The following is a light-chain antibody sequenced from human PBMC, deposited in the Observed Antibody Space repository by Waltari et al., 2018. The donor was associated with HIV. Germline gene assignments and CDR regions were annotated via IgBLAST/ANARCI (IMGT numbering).Light chain of an antibody. V-gene: IGLV1-40*01. CDR1: GSNIGAGSD. CDR2: SDN. CDR3: QSYDTSLTGWI. Sequence: QSVLTQPPSVSGAPGQTVTISCTGSGSNIGAGSDVHWYQQFPGTAPRLLIYSDNNRSSVVPDRFSGSKSGTSASLSISGLRAEDEADYYCQSYDTSLTGWIFGGGTKLTV. J-gene: IGLJ2*01.